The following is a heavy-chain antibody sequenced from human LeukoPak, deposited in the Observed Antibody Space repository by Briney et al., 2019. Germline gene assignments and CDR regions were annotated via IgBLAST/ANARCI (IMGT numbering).Heavy chain of an antibody. CDR1: GFTVSSNY. Sequence: GGSLRLSCADSGFTVSSNYMRWVRQAPGKGLEWVAVIWYDGSNKYYADSVKGRFTISRDNSKNTLYLQMNSLRAEDTAVYYCARVRGVAGNDYWGQGTLVTVSS. D-gene: IGHD6-19*01. CDR2: IWYDGSNK. CDR3: ARVRGVAGNDY. J-gene: IGHJ4*02. V-gene: IGHV3-33*08.